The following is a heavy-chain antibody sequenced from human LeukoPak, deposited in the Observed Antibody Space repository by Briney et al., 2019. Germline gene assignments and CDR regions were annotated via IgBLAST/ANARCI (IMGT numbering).Heavy chain of an antibody. D-gene: IGHD3-22*01. J-gene: IGHJ4*02. Sequence: SETLSLTCTVSGGSISSYYWSWIRQPAGKGLEWIGRIYTSGSTNYNPSLKSRVTMSVDTSKNQFSLKLSSVTAADTAVYYCARDMAGVSSGYSAISYFDYWGQGTLVTVSS. CDR1: GGSISSYY. CDR2: IYTSGST. CDR3: ARDMAGVSSGYSAISYFDY. V-gene: IGHV4-4*07.